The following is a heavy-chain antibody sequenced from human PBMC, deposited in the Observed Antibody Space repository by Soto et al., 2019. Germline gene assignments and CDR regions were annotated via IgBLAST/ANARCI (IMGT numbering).Heavy chain of an antibody. V-gene: IGHV2-5*01. D-gene: IGHD6-13*01. CDR2: IYWNDDE. CDR3: ARRLGSSWYSPCFDY. J-gene: IGHJ4*02. CDR1: GFSLSSSGVG. Sequence: QITLRESGPTLVNPTQTLTLTCTFSGFSLSSSGVGVGWISQPPGKALEWLALIYWNDDERYSPSLKSRLTITKDTSKNQVVLTMTNMDPVDTATYYCARRLGSSWYSPCFDYWGQGTLVTVSS.